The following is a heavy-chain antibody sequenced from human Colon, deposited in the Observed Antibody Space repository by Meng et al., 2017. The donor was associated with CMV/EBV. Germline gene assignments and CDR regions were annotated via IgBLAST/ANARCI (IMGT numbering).Heavy chain of an antibody. CDR1: TGYISSYY. Sequence: SETLSLTCNVSTGYISSYYWSWIRQSPEKGLEWIGYIHRSGDTNYNPSLKSRVTISVDTSKNQFSLKLSSVTAADTAVYYCARGPAYCSSTSCYTGDYWGQGTLVTVSS. V-gene: IGHV4-4*08. J-gene: IGHJ4*02. CDR3: ARGPAYCSSTSCYTGDY. D-gene: IGHD2-2*01. CDR2: IHRSGDT.